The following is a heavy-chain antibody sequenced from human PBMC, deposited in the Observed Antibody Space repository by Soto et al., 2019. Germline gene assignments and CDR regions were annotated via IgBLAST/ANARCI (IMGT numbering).Heavy chain of an antibody. Sequence: QAQLEESGGGVVQPGRSLRLSCAASGFAFSSYGMHWVRQAPGTGLEWVAVISYDGSLQHYADSVKGRFTISRDNSKNTVLLQMSSLRAEDTAVYYCVSDRGYGHASVPYSWGQGTLVSVSS. CDR3: VSDRGYGHASVPYS. CDR2: ISYDGSLQ. CDR1: GFAFSSYG. J-gene: IGHJ4*02. V-gene: IGHV3-30*03. D-gene: IGHD5-18*01.